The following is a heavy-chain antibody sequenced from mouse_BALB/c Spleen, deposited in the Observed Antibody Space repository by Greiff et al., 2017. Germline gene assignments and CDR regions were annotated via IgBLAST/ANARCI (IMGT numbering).Heavy chain of an antibody. CDR2: IYPGDGDT. CDR1: GYTFTSYW. J-gene: IGHJ3*01. Sequence: VKLMESGAELARPGASVKLSCKASGYTFTSYWMQWVKQRPGQGLEWIGAIYPGDGDTRYTQKFKGKATLTADKSSSTAYMQLSSLASEDSAVYYCARGDGYDALFAYWGQGTLVTVSA. CDR3: ARGDGYDALFAY. V-gene: IGHV1-87*01. D-gene: IGHD2-2*01.